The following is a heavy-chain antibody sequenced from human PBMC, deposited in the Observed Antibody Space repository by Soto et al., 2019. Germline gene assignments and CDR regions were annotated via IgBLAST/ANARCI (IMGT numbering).Heavy chain of an antibody. CDR3: AMGHGHGGSTFDF. J-gene: IGHJ4*02. CDR2: VYYNGDT. D-gene: IGHD2-15*01. V-gene: IGHV4-59*01. CDR1: GGSTHSYY. Sequence: QVQLQESGPGLVKPSETLSLTCTVSGGSTHSYYWAWIRQPPGKGLEWMGYVYYNGDTNYNPSPKRRVTISVDASMNQFSLMLTTMTPADTAVYYCAMGHGHGGSTFDFWGQGTLVTVSS.